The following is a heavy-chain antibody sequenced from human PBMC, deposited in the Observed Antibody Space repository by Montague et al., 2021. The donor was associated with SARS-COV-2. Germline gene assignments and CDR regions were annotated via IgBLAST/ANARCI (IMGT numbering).Heavy chain of an antibody. CDR1: GGSISSGGYY. V-gene: IGHV4-31*03. Sequence: TLSLTCTVSGGSISSGGYYWSWIRHHPEKGLEWIGYIYYSGSNYYNSFLKSRVTISVDTSKNQFSLKLSSVTAADTAVYYCARDTGISGAFDIWGQGTMVTVSS. D-gene: IGHD2-15*01. CDR3: ARDTGISGAFDI. J-gene: IGHJ3*02. CDR2: IYYSGSN.